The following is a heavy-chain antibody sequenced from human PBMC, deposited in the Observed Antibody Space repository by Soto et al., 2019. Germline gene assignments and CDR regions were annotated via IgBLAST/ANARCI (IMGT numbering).Heavy chain of an antibody. J-gene: IGHJ6*02. D-gene: IGHD3-22*01. CDR1: GGTFSSYT. Sequence: SVKVSCKASGGTFSSYTISWVRQAPGQGLDWMGRIIPILGVANYAQKFQGRVTLTADKSTSTAYMELSSLRSEDTAVYYCARYSSGYYSSYYYYGMDVWGQATTVTVSS. CDR3: ARYSSGYYSSYYYYGMDV. CDR2: IIPILGVA. V-gene: IGHV1-69*02.